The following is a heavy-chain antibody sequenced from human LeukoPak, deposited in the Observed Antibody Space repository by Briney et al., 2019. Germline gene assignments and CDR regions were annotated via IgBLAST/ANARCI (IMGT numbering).Heavy chain of an antibody. J-gene: IGHJ5*02. D-gene: IGHD3-10*01. CDR2: ISWNSGSI. CDR3: AKDGKVRGVIKYNWFDP. Sequence: PGRSLRLSCAASGFTFDDYAMHWFRQAPGKGLEWVSGISWNSGSIGYADSVKGRFTISRDNAKNSLYLQMNSLRAEDTALYYCAKDGKVRGVIKYNWFDPWGQGTLDTVSS. V-gene: IGHV3-9*01. CDR1: GFTFDDYA.